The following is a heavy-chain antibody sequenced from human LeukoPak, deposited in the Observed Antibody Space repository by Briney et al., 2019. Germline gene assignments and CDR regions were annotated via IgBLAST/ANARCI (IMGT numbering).Heavy chain of an antibody. CDR2: ISSTGGTI. CDR3: ARGYSRAAFDI. D-gene: IGHD2-15*01. J-gene: IGHJ3*02. CDR1: GFTFSNYL. Sequence: PPGGSLRLSCVGSGFTFSNYLMNWVRQAPGKGLEWVSFISSTGGTIYYADAVKGRFTVSRDNAKNSLLLHMNSLRAEDTALYYCARGYSRAAFDIWGQGTMVTVSS. V-gene: IGHV3-48*01.